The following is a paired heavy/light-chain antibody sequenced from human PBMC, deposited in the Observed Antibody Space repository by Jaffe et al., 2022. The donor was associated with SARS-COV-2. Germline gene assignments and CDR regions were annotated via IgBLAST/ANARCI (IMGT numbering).Heavy chain of an antibody. CDR3: AHRPGSGWYFDY. Sequence: QITLKESGPTLVKPTQTLTLTCTFSGFSLSTSGEGVGWIRQPPGKALEWLALIYWDNNERYSPSLKSRLTITKDTSQNQVVLTMTNMDPVDTATYFCAHRPGSGWYFDYWGQGTLVTVSS. CDR1: GFSLSTSGEG. V-gene: IGHV2-5*02. CDR2: IYWDNNE. J-gene: IGHJ4*02. D-gene: IGHD6-19*01.
Light chain of an antibody. CDR1: SSNIGNNY. Sequence: QSVLTQPPSVSAAPGQKVTISCSGSSSNIGNNYVSWYQQLPGTAPKFLIYENYKRPSGIPDRFSGSKSGTSATLSITGLQTGDEADYYCGTWDSSLSAGVFGTGTKVTVL. V-gene: IGLV1-51*02. J-gene: IGLJ1*01. CDR2: ENY. CDR3: GTWDSSLSAGV.